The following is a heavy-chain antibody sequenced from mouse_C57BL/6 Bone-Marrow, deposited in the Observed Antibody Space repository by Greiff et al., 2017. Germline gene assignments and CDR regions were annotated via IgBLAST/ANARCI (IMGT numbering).Heavy chain of an antibody. V-gene: IGHV1-82*01. CDR2: IYPGDGDT. CDR3: AREDDGNYPYYAMDY. Sequence: VQLQQSGPELVKPGASVKISCKASGYAFSSSWMNWVKQRPGKGLEWIGRIYPGDGDTNYNGKFKGKATLTADKSSSTAYMQLSSLTSEDSAVYFCAREDDGNYPYYAMDYWGQGTSVTVSS. CDR1: GYAFSSSW. D-gene: IGHD2-3*01. J-gene: IGHJ4*01.